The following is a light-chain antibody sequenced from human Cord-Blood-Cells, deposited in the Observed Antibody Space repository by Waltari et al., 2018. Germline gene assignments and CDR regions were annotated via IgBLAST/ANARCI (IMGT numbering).Light chain of an antibody. V-gene: IGKV3-20*01. Sequence: ELVLTQSPGPLSLSPGERATLSCRASQSVSSSYLAWYQQKPGQAPRLLIYGASSRATGIPDRFSGSGSGTDFTLTISRLEPEDFAVYYCQQYGSSPSTFGQGTKVEIK. CDR1: QSVSSSY. J-gene: IGKJ1*01. CDR3: QQYGSSPST. CDR2: GAS.